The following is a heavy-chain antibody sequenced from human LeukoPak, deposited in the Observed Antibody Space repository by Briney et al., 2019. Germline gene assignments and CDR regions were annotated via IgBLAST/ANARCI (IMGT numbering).Heavy chain of an antibody. V-gene: IGHV3-21*01. CDR2: ISSSSYI. CDR3: ARDSHIVVVTADY. CDR1: GFTFSSYS. Sequence: PGRSLTLSCAASGFTFSSYSMRLVRQTPRKGALRVSSISSSSYIYYAASVQGRFTISRDNAKNSLYLQMNSLRAEGTAVYYCARDSHIVVVTADYWGQGTLVTVSS. D-gene: IGHD2-21*02. J-gene: IGHJ4*02.